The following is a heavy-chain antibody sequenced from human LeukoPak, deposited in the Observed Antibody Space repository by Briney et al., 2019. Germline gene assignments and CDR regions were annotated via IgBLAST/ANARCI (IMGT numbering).Heavy chain of an antibody. CDR3: ARHVSLSASYYYYYYMDV. D-gene: IGHD2-8*01. J-gene: IGHJ6*03. CDR1: GYSFTSYW. V-gene: IGHV5-51*01. Sequence: GESLKISCKGSGYSFTSYWIGWVRQMPGKGLEWMGIIYPGDSDTRYSPSFQGQVTISADKSISTAYLQWSSLKASDTAMYYCARHVSLSASYYYYYYMDVWGKGTTVTVSS. CDR2: IYPGDSDT.